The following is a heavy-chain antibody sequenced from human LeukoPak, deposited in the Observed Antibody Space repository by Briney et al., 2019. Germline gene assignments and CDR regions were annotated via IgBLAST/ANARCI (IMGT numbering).Heavy chain of an antibody. CDR3: ARDFSGTSISWFDP. V-gene: IGHV1-69*13. J-gene: IGHJ5*02. Sequence: GASVKVSCKASGGTFSSYAISWVRQAPGQGLEWMGGIIPIFGTANYAQKFQGRVTITADESTSTAYMELSSLRSEDTAVYYCARDFSGTSISWFDPWGQGTLVTVSS. CDR2: IIPIFGTA. D-gene: IGHD1-1*01. CDR1: GGTFSSYA.